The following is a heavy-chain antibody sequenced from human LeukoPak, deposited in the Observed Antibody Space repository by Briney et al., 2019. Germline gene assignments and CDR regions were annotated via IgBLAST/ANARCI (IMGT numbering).Heavy chain of an antibody. Sequence: SETLSLTCTVSGGSITGYFWSWVRQPPGKRPEWIAYIFYTGVTKYNPSLESRVTIFLGTSKNQFSLMLRSVTAADTAVYYCATSTGMAGGAAYFYGMDVWGQGTAVTVSS. D-gene: IGHD6-13*01. V-gene: IGHV4-59*08. CDR3: ATSTGMAGGAAYFYGMDV. J-gene: IGHJ6*02. CDR2: IFYTGVT. CDR1: GGSITGYF.